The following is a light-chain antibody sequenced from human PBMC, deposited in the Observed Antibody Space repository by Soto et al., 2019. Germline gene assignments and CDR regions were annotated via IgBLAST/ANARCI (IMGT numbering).Light chain of an antibody. CDR3: QQYGSSWT. CDR1: QSVFSS. V-gene: IGKV3-20*01. J-gene: IGKJ1*01. Sequence: ETVMTQSPATLSVSPGARAPLSCRASQSVFSSLAWYQHKPGQAPRLLIYGASSRATGIPDRFSGSGSGTDFTLTISRLEPEDFAVYYCQQYGSSWTFGQGTKVDIK. CDR2: GAS.